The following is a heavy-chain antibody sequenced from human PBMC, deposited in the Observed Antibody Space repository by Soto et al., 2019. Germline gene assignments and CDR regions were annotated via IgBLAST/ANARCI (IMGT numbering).Heavy chain of an antibody. CDR1: GFDFSTYS. J-gene: IGHJ4*02. CDR2: ISWNTDTR. V-gene: IGHV3-48*02. Sequence: PGGSLRLSCAASGFDFSTYSMTWVRQAPGKGLEWISYISWNTDTRYSADSVEGRFTISRDNVKKSLYLQMNSLRDEDTALYYCARVEGAGLDSWGQGTLVTVSS. CDR3: ARVEGAGLDS. D-gene: IGHD1-1*01.